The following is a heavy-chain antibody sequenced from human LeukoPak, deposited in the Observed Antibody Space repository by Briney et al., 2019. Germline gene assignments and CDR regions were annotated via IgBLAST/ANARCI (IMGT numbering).Heavy chain of an antibody. CDR3: AKSKRKPFGIAAAGTRRGFDY. Sequence: GGSLRLSCAASGFTFSSYAMSWVRQAPGKGLEWVSAISGSGGSTYYADSVKGRFTISRDNSKNTLYLQMNSLRAEDTAVYYCAKSKRKPFGIAAAGTRRGFDYWGQGTLVTVSS. D-gene: IGHD6-13*01. J-gene: IGHJ4*02. CDR2: ISGSGGST. V-gene: IGHV3-23*01. CDR1: GFTFSSYA.